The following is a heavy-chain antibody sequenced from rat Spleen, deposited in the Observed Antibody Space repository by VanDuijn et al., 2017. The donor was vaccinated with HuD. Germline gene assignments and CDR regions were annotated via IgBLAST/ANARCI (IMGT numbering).Heavy chain of an antibody. CDR3: TRSLFLLGNVMDA. Sequence: QVQLKESGPGLVQPSQTLSLTCTVSGFSLMDCSVHWVRQPPGEGLEWVGRMKYDGDTYYNSGLKSRLSISRDTSKSQVFLKMNSLQTEDTAIYYCTRSLFLLGNVMDAWGQGVSVTVSS. CDR2: MKYDGDT. D-gene: IGHD1-1*01. V-gene: IGHV2S30*01. J-gene: IGHJ4*01. CDR1: GFSLMDCS.